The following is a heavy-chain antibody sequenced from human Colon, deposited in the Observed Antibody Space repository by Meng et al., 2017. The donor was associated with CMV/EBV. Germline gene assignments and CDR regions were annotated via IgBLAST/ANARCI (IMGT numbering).Heavy chain of an antibody. Sequence: QVQLVQSGAEVKKPGASVKVSCKTSGYTFTGYFMFWVRQAPGQGLEWMGSLNPNSGDTNSAQKFHGRLTMTRDTSIHTAYMELGRLRSDDTAVYYCATISGGDFDFWGQGTLVTVSS. D-gene: IGHD3-10*01. CDR2: LNPNSGDT. V-gene: IGHV1-2*02. CDR1: GYTFTGYF. CDR3: ATISGGDFDF. J-gene: IGHJ4*02.